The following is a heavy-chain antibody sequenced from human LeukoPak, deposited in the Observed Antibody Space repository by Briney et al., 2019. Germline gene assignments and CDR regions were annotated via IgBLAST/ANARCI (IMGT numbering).Heavy chain of an antibody. CDR2: ISANGGST. D-gene: IGHD1-26*01. CDR1: GFTISTYA. CDR3: AKGPSDRAIDY. J-gene: IGHJ4*02. V-gene: IGHV3-23*01. Sequence: GGSLRLSCAASGFTISTYAMTWVRQAPGKGLEWVSSISANGGSTFCADSVKGRFAISRDPSKNTLYLQMDSLRVDDAAVYYCAKGPSDRAIDYWGQGTLVTVSS.